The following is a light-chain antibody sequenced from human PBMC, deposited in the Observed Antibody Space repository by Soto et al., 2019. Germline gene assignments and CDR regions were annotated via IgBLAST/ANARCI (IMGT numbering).Light chain of an antibody. V-gene: IGKV1-39*01. CDR3: QQTYSPPYA. Sequence: DIQMTQSPSSLSASVGDRVTITCRASQSISSYLNWYQQKPGKAPDLLIFGASSLKSGVPSTFSGSASGTDFTLTISSLQPEHFANDYCQQTYSPPYAFGQGTKVES. CDR1: QSISSY. J-gene: IGKJ2*01. CDR2: GAS.